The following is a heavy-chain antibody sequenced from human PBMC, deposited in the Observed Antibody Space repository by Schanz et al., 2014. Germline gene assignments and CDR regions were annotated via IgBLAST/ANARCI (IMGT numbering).Heavy chain of an antibody. CDR1: GGSIRSGTYY. CDR3: ALREKPYGPFAS. CDR2: VFPNGIT. V-gene: IGHV4-61*02. D-gene: IGHD3-10*01. Sequence: QVQLQESGPGLVKPSQTLSLTSTVSGGSIRSGTYYWSWIRQPAGKALEWVGRVFPNGITNYNPSLKSRVTIPLDTSKTQFSRTLTSLTAADTAVYYCALREKPYGPFASWGQGALVTVSS. J-gene: IGHJ4*02.